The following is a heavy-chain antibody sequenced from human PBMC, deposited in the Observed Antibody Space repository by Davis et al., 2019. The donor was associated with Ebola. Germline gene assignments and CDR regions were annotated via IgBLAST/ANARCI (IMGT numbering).Heavy chain of an antibody. CDR3: ARGSTIFSVTPLYYFDT. J-gene: IGHJ1*01. CDR1: GDTFSNSA. CDR2: IIPRFASP. D-gene: IGHD2/OR15-2a*01. V-gene: IGHV1-69*13. Sequence: SVKVSCKASGDTFSNSAFSWVRQAPGQSFDWMGGIIPRFASPTYAQQFRGRFTITADESASTAYMELSSLTPADTAVYYCARGSTIFSVTPLYYFDTWGPGTLVTVSS.